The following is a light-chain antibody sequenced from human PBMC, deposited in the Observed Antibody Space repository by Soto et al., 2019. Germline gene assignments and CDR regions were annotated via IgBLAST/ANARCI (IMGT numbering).Light chain of an antibody. J-gene: IGKJ5*01. CDR1: QSISSY. CDR2: AAS. Sequence: DIQMTQSPSSLSASVGDRVTITCRASQSISSYLNWYQQKPWKAPKLLIYAASSLQSGVPSRFSGSGSGTDYTLTISRLQPEDFATYYCRQSYSTPTFGQGTRLEIK. V-gene: IGKV1-39*01. CDR3: RQSYSTPT.